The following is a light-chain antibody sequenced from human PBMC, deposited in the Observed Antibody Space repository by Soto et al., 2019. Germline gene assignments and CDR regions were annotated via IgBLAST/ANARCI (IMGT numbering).Light chain of an antibody. CDR2: GAS. Sequence: EIVMMQSPATLSVSPGERATLSCRASQSISSNLAWYQQKPGQAPRFLIYGASTRATGIPARFSGSGSGTEFTLTISSLQSEDSAIYFCQQYNNWPFTFGPGTKVDIK. CDR3: QQYNNWPFT. V-gene: IGKV3D-15*01. J-gene: IGKJ3*01. CDR1: QSISSN.